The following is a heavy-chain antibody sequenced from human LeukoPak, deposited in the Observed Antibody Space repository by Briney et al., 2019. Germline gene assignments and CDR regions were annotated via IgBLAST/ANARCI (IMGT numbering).Heavy chain of an antibody. CDR3: ARYSSGWQYYYYMDV. CDR2: IYSGGST. Sequence: GGSLRLSCAASGFTVSSNYMSWVRQAPGKGLEWVSVIYSGGSTYYADSVKGQFTISRDNSKNTLYLQMNSLRAEDTAVYYCARYSSGWQYYYYMDVWGKGTTVTVSS. J-gene: IGHJ6*03. D-gene: IGHD6-19*01. CDR1: GFTVSSNY. V-gene: IGHV3-66*02.